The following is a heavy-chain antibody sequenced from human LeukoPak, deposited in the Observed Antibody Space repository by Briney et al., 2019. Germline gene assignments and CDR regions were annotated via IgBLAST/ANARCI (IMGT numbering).Heavy chain of an antibody. Sequence: SAISGSGGSTYYADSVKGRFTISRDNSKNTLYLQMNSLRAEDTAVYYCAREGQPGGMDVWGQGTTVTVSS. CDR2: ISGSGGST. CDR3: AREGQPGGMDV. J-gene: IGHJ6*02. V-gene: IGHV3-23*01.